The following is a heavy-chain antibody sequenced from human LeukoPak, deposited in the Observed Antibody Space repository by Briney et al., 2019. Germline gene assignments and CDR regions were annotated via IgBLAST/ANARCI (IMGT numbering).Heavy chain of an antibody. V-gene: IGHV4-59*01. J-gene: IGHJ4*02. D-gene: IGHD3-9*01. Sequence: SETLSFTCTVSGGSISTYYWSWIRQPPGKGLEWIGYIYYIGSTNYNPSLKSRVTISVDTSRNQFSLKLSSVTAADTAVYYRARGRYFADYWGQGTLVTVSS. CDR3: ARGRYFADY. CDR1: GGSISTYY. CDR2: IYYIGST.